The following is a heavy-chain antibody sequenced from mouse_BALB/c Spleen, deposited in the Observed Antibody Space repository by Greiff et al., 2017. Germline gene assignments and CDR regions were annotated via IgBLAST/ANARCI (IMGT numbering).Heavy chain of an antibody. CDR1: GFTFSSYG. D-gene: IGHD1-1*01. CDR2: ISSGGSYT. V-gene: IGHV5-6*01. CDR3: AKHYYYGSSDWYFDV. J-gene: IGHJ1*01. Sequence: EVQLMESGGDLVKPGGSLKLSCAASGFTFSSYGMSWVRQTPDKRLEWVATISSGGSYTYYPDSVKGRFTISRDNAKNTLYLQMSSLKSEDTAMYYCAKHYYYGSSDWYFDVWGEGTTVTVSS.